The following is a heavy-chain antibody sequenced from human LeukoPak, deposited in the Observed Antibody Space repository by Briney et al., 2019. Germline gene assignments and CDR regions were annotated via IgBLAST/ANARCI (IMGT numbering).Heavy chain of an antibody. D-gene: IGHD6-13*01. V-gene: IGHV1-18*01. CDR3: ARSGTALTHIAAPPLYYYYMDV. CDR1: GYTFTSYG. J-gene: IGHJ6*03. Sequence: GASVKVSCKASGYTFTSYGISWVRQAPGQGLEWMGWLSTYNGNTNYAQNLQGRVTMTTDTSTSTAYMELRSLRSDDTAVYYCARSGTALTHIAAPPLYYYYMDVWGKGTTVTVSS. CDR2: LSTYNGNT.